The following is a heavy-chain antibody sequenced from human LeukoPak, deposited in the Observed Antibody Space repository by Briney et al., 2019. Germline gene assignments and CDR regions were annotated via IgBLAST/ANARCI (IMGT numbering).Heavy chain of an antibody. CDR3: ARDRYGDYDIDY. V-gene: IGHV3-48*01. CDR1: GFTFSSYS. J-gene: IGHJ4*02. CDR2: ISSSGRTT. Sequence: GGSLRLSCAASGFTFSSYSMNWVRHTPGKGLEWVSYISSSGRTTYYADSVKGRFTISRDNAKNSLSLQMNSLRAEDTAVYYCARDRYGDYDIDYWGQGTLVTVPS. D-gene: IGHD4-17*01.